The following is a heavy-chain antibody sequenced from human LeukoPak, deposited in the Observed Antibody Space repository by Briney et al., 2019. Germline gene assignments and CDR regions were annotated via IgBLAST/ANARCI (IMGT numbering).Heavy chain of an antibody. CDR1: GFTFGDYA. CDR2: IRSKAYGGTT. Sequence: GGSLRLSCTASGFTFGDYAMSWVRQAPGKGLDGVGFIRSKAYGGTTEYAASVKGRFTISRDDSKSIAYLQMNSLKTEDTAVYYCTRDLYDFWSGYLLDYWGQGTLVTVSS. V-gene: IGHV3-49*04. CDR3: TRDLYDFWSGYLLDY. J-gene: IGHJ4*02. D-gene: IGHD3-3*01.